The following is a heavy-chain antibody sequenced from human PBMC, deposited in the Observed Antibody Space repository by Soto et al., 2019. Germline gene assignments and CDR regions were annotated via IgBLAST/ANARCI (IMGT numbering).Heavy chain of an antibody. V-gene: IGHV4-31*04. CDR2: IYYSGST. D-gene: IGHD3-3*01. J-gene: IGHJ6*01. CDR1: GGSISSAGYY. Sequence: QVRLQESGPGLVKPSQTLSLTCSVSGGSISSAGYYWGWVRQSPGKGLEWIGYIYYSGSTFANPSLRSRVTISRDTSKNLFSLKLRSVTAADTAHYYCARISIFGQTAYGMDVCGQGTTVTVSS. CDR3: ARISIFGQTAYGMDV.